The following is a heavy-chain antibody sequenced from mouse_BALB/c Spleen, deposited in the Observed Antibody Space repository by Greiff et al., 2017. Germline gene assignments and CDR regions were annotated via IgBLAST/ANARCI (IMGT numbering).Heavy chain of an antibody. Sequence: QVQLQQSGAELVKPGASVKLSCKASGYTFTSYYMYWVKQRPGQGLEWIGEINPSNGGTNFNEKFKSKATLTVDKSSSTAYMQLSSLTSEDSAVYYCTRLIGAYYGNYWYFDVWGAGTTVTVSS. V-gene: IGHV1S81*02. CDR1: GYTFTSYY. D-gene: IGHD2-10*01. CDR2: INPSNGGT. CDR3: TRLIGAYYGNYWYFDV. J-gene: IGHJ1*01.